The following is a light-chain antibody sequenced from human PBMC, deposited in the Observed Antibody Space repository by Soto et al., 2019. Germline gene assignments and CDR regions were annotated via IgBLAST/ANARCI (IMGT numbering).Light chain of an antibody. V-gene: IGKV1-27*01. CDR1: QGIAPY. CDR3: QKYNSAPLT. Sequence: DVQMTQSPSSLSAFVGDRVTITCRAGQGIAPYLAWFQQKPGKVPKLLIYATSTLQSGVQSRFSGSGSGTDFTLTINSLQPEDVGTYYCQKYNSAPLTFGGGTKVEIK. J-gene: IGKJ4*01. CDR2: ATS.